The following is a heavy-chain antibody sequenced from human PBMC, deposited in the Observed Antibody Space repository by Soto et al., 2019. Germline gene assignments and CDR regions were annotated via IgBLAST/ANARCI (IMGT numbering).Heavy chain of an antibody. CDR3: ARGYCSSTSCQYYFDY. J-gene: IGHJ4*02. Sequence: QVQLVQSGTEVKKPGASVKVSCKASGYTFTGYAIHWVRQTRGQRLEWMGWINGGNGDTKYSQRFQGRVTITRDTSASTAYMELTSLGSEDTAVYHCARGYCSSTSCQYYFDYWGQGTLVSVSS. CDR2: INGGNGDT. CDR1: GYTFTGYA. D-gene: IGHD2-2*01. V-gene: IGHV1-3*01.